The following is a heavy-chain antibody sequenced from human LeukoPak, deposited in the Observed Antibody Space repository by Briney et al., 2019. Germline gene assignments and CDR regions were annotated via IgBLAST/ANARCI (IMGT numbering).Heavy chain of an antibody. D-gene: IGHD1-26*01. J-gene: IGHJ4*02. V-gene: IGHV3-23*01. CDR2: ISGSGAST. Sequence: GGSLRLSCLTSGFTFSTNAMSWVRQAPGKGLEWISGISGSGASTYYADSVTGRFTISRDNSRNTLYLQMSSLRGDDTAVYYCAKDVGKWESLHFFDYWGQGTLVTVSS. CDR3: AKDVGKWESLHFFDY. CDR1: GFTFSTNA.